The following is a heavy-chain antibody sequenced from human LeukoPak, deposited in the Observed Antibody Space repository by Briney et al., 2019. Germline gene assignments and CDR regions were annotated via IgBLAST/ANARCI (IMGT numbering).Heavy chain of an antibody. D-gene: IGHD3-22*01. J-gene: IGHJ5*02. CDR2: IGGSGSTT. CDR3: ARGDYYDSSGYRNWFDP. V-gene: IGHV3-48*03. Sequence: GGSLRLSCATSGFTFSSYEMNWVRQAPGKGLEWVSYIGGSGSTTYYADSVKGRFTISRDNAKNSLYLQMKSLRAEDTAVYYCARGDYYDSSGYRNWFDPWGQGTLVTVSS. CDR1: GFTFSSYE.